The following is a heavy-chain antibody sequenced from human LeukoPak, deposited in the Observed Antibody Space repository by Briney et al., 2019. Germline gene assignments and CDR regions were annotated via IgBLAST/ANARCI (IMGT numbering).Heavy chain of an antibody. Sequence: GFLRLSCTVSGFTFSNYWMHWVRQAPGKGLVRVSRIRGDGGDTNYADSVKGRFTVSRDNAKNTLYLQMNSLTTEDTAVYFCARDRVLGSGSSDYWGQGTLVTVSS. CDR2: IRGDGGDT. D-gene: IGHD3-10*01. J-gene: IGHJ4*02. CDR3: ARDRVLGSGSSDY. V-gene: IGHV3-74*01. CDR1: GFTFSNYW.